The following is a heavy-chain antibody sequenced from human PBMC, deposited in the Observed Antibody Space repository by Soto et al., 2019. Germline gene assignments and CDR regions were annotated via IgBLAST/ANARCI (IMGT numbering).Heavy chain of an antibody. V-gene: IGHV1-18*04. J-gene: IGHJ4*02. CDR1: GYTFTSYG. D-gene: IGHD3-3*01. Sequence: ASVKVSCKASGYTFTSYGISWVRQAPGQGLEWMGWISAYNGNTNYAQKLQGRVTMTTDTSTSTAYMELRSLRSDDTAVYYCAKSYSSFLEWLDPLQAWDWGQGTLVTVSS. CDR3: AKSYSSFLEWLDPLQAWD. CDR2: ISAYNGNT.